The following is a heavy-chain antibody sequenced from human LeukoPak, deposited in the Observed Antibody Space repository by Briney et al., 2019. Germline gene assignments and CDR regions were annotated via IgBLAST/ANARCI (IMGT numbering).Heavy chain of an antibody. CDR2: IYHSGST. V-gene: IGHV4-30-2*01. J-gene: IGHJ4*02. Sequence: SSQTLSLTCTVSGGSISSGGYYWSWIRQPPGKGLEWIGYIYHSGSTYYNPSLKSRVTISVDRSKNQFSLKLSSVTAADTAVYYCAKDSGSAGAVLWLFDYWGLGTLVTVSS. D-gene: IGHD6-13*01. CDR3: AKDSGSAGAVLWLFDY. CDR1: GGSISSGGYY.